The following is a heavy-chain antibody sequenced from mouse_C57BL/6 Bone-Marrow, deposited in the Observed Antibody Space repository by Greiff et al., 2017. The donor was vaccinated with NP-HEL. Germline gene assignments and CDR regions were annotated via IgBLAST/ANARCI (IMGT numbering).Heavy chain of an antibody. J-gene: IGHJ3*01. V-gene: IGHV14-1*01. CDR3: TTFYDYGLG. CDR1: GFNIKDYY. CDR2: IDPEDGDT. Sequence: VQLQQSGAELVRPGASVKLSCTASGFNIKDYYMHWVKQRPEQGLEWIGRIDPEDGDTEYAPKFQGKATMTAGTSSNTAYLQLSSLTSEDTAVYYCTTFYDYGLGGGQGTLVTVSA. D-gene: IGHD2-4*01.